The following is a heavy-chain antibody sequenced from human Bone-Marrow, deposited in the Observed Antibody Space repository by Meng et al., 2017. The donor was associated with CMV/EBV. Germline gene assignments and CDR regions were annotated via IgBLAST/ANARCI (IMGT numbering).Heavy chain of an antibody. CDR2: LSYSASS. CDR1: GSLSIHSSA. CDR3: SGPSFSGGFYRGSFDP. Sequence: GSLSIHSSACAWLRQPPAKCLEWFGSLSYSASSYYYSSLKPRVTISVVTSTSQFFLNLSSVSAAPAAVSYSSGPSFSGGFYRGSFDPWGQGTLVTVSS. J-gene: IGHJ5*02. V-gene: IGHV4-39*01. D-gene: IGHD3-22*01.